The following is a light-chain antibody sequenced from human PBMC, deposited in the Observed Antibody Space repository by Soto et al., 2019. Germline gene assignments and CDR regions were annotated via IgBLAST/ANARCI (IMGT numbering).Light chain of an antibody. CDR1: DSNIGSNP. CDR3: SSYAGSNNFV. Sequence: QSVLTQPPSASGTPGQRVTISCSGGDSNIGSNPVYWYQQLPGTAPKLVIHTNDQRPSGVPDRFSGSKSGTSATLAISGLRSEDEADYYCSSYAGSNNFVFGTGTKLTVL. J-gene: IGLJ1*01. CDR2: TND. V-gene: IGLV1-47*01.